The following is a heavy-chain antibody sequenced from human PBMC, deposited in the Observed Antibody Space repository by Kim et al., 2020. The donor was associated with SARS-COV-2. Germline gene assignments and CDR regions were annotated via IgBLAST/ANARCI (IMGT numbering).Heavy chain of an antibody. CDR3: ARGQLKFDYVWGSYRYSCWFDP. Sequence: SETLSLTCAVYGGSFSGYYWSWIRQPPGKGLEWIGEINHSGSTNYNPSLKSRVTISVDTSKNQFSLKLSYVTAADTAVYYCARGQLKFDYVWGSYRYSCWFDPWGQGTLVTVSS. D-gene: IGHD3-16*02. V-gene: IGHV4-34*01. J-gene: IGHJ5*02. CDR2: INHSGST. CDR1: GGSFSGYY.